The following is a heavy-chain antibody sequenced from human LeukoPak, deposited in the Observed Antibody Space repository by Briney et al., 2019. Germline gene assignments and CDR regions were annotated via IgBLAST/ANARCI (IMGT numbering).Heavy chain of an antibody. CDR3: ASGGVVPATYYYYYYMDV. D-gene: IGHD2-2*01. CDR2: IYTSGGT. J-gene: IGHJ6*03. Sequence: SETLSLTCTVSGGSNSSGSYYRSWIRQPAGKGLEWIGRIYTSGGTNYNPSLKSRVTISVDTSKNQFSLKLSSVTAADTAVYYCASGGVVPATYYYYYYMDVWGKGTTVTVSS. V-gene: IGHV4-61*02. CDR1: GGSNSSGSYY.